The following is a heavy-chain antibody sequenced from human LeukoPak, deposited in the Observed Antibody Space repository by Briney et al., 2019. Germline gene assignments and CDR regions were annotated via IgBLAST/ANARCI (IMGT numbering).Heavy chain of an antibody. CDR1: GYTFTGYY. V-gene: IGHV1-2*02. CDR2: INPNTGDT. D-gene: IGHD6-13*01. J-gene: IGHJ4*02. CDR3: ARESSSSTWTFHY. Sequence: ASVKVSCKASGYTFTGYYMHWVRRAPGQGLEWMGWINPNTGDTNYAQKFQGRVTMTRDTSISTAYMELSRLTSDDTAVYYCARESSSSTWTFHYWGQGTLVTVSS.